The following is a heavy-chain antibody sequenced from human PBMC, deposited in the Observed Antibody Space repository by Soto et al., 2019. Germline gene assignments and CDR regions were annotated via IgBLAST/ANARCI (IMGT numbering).Heavy chain of an antibody. CDR3: ARLRDGYNYKGFDY. V-gene: IGHV4-59*12. Sequence: SETLSLTCTVSGGSISSYYWSWIRQPPGKGLEWIGYIYYSGSTRYSPSFQGQVTISADKSISTAYLQWSSLKASDTAMYYCARLRDGYNYKGFDYWGQGTLVTVSS. CDR2: IYYSGST. D-gene: IGHD5-12*01. J-gene: IGHJ4*02. CDR1: GGSISSYY.